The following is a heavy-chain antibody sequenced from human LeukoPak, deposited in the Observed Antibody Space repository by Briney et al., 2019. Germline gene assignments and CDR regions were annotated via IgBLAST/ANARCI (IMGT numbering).Heavy chain of an antibody. CDR1: GGTFSSYA. Sequence: SVKVSCKASGGTFSSYAISWVRQAPGQGLEWMGGIIPIFGTANYAQKFQGRVTITADGSTSTAYMELSSLRSEDTAVYYCARCVGQWLVTWFDPWGQGTLVTVSS. V-gene: IGHV1-69*01. J-gene: IGHJ5*02. CDR3: ARCVGQWLVTWFDP. D-gene: IGHD6-19*01. CDR2: IIPIFGTA.